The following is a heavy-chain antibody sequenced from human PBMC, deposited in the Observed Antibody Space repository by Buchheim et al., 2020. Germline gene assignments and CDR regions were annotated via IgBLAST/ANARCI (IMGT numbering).Heavy chain of an antibody. V-gene: IGHV4-31*03. Sequence: QVQLQESGPGLVKPSQTLSLTCTVSGGSISSSGYYWSWIRQHPGKGLEWIGYIYYSGSTYYNPSLKRRLSISVDTSKNQFSLKLTSVTAADTAVYYCARDARLISSVFYFDSWGQGTL. J-gene: IGHJ4*02. CDR1: GGSISSSGYY. CDR2: IYYSGST. CDR3: ARDARLISSVFYFDS. D-gene: IGHD3-22*01.